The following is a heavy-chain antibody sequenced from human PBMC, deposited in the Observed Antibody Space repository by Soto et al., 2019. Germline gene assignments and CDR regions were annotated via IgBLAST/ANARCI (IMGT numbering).Heavy chain of an antibody. CDR2: LSGSGIGK. D-gene: IGHD2-2*01. Sequence: EVQLLESGGGLVQPGGSLRLSFEASGFRFRSMAMSWLRQAQGKGLEWVSVLSGSGIGKEYADSVKGRFTISRDNSRNTLYLQMTGLRVEDTAVYYCAKDRYCSATSCQDFGSWGQGTLVTVSS. CDR3: AKDRYCSATSCQDFGS. J-gene: IGHJ4*02. V-gene: IGHV3-23*01. CDR1: GFRFRSMA.